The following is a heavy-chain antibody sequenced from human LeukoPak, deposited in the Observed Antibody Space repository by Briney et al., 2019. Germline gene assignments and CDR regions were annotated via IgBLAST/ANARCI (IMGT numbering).Heavy chain of an antibody. D-gene: IGHD5-12*01. CDR1: GYTFTGYY. V-gene: IGHV1-2*04. CDR3: ARGGDSGYDLAFDY. Sequence: SVKVSCKDSGYTFTGYYMHWVRQAPGQGLEWMGWINPNSGGTNYAQKFQGWGTMTRDTSISTAFMELSRLRSDATAVYFCARGGDSGYDLAFDYWGQGTLVTVSS. CDR2: INPNSGGT. J-gene: IGHJ4*02.